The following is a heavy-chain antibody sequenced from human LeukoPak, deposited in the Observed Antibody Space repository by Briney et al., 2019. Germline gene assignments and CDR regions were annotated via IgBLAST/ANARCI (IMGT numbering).Heavy chain of an antibody. CDR2: MSAGGSST. Sequence: GGSLRLSCAASGFTFSNYAMSWVRQAPGKGLEWVSAMSAGGSSTWYADSVKGRLTISRDNSKNTLFLQMNSLRAEDTAVYYCARDSGSYWRTIDYWGQGTLVTVSS. CDR1: GFTFSNYA. D-gene: IGHD1-26*01. J-gene: IGHJ4*02. CDR3: ARDSGSYWRTIDY. V-gene: IGHV3-23*01.